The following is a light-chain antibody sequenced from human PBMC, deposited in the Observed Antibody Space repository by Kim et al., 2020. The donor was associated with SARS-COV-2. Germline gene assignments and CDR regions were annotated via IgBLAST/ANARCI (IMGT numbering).Light chain of an antibody. J-gene: IGKJ2*01. Sequence: GDRVTITCRASQSINNWLAWYQQKPGKAPKLLIYRASTLQSGVPSRFSGSRSGTEFTLTISNLQSDDFATYYCQHSYSSSPYTFGPGTKLEIK. V-gene: IGKV1-5*03. CDR2: RAS. CDR1: QSINNW. CDR3: QHSYSSSPYT.